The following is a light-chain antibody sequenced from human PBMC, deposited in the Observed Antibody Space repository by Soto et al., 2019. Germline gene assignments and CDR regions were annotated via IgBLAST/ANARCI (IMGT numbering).Light chain of an antibody. V-gene: IGKV3-20*01. CDR3: QQYNSWPLT. J-gene: IGKJ4*01. CDR2: GAS. Sequence: EIVLTQSPGTLSLSPGERATLSCRASQSGSGSYLAWYQQKPGQAPRLLISGASRRATGIPDRFSGSGSGTDFTLTISSLEPEDFAVYYCQQYNSWPLTFGGGTKVEIK. CDR1: QSGSGSY.